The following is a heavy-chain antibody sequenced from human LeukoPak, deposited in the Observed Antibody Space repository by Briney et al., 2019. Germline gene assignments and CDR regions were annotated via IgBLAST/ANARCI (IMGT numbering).Heavy chain of an antibody. Sequence: ASVTVSCKASGYTFTCYYLHWVRQAPGQGVEWMAWINPYSGATNCAQNFQGRVTLTSDTSISTTYMELTSLRSDDTAVYFCARVAHPTDFVVVPAARSDLGRFDYWGQGSLVTVS. V-gene: IGHV1-2*02. CDR3: ARVAHPTDFVVVPAARSDLGRFDY. J-gene: IGHJ4*02. D-gene: IGHD2-2*01. CDR1: GYTFTCYY. CDR2: INPYSGAT.